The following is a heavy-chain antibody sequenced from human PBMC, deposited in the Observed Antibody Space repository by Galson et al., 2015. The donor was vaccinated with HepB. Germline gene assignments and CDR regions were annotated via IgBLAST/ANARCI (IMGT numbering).Heavy chain of an antibody. CDR2: ISSSSGTI. CDR3: ARGGIPITMRGCLQD. Sequence: SLRLSCAASGFTFSNYNMNWVRQAPGKGLEWVSYISSSSGTIHYADSVKGRFTISRDNAKNSLYLQMNSLRDEDTAVYYCARGGIPITMRGCLQDWGQGTLVTVSS. V-gene: IGHV3-48*02. CDR1: GFTFSNYN. D-gene: IGHD3-22*01. J-gene: IGHJ1*01.